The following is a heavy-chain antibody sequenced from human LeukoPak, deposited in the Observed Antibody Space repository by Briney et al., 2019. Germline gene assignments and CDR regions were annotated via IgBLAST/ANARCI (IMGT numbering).Heavy chain of an antibody. D-gene: IGHD6-19*01. J-gene: IGHJ5*02. V-gene: IGHV3-23*01. Sequence: PGGSLRLSCAASGFTFSSYAMSWVRQAPEKGLECISGFSGSGGSTYYADSVKGRSTMSRDNSKNTLYLQMNSLRDDDTAVYYCAKSVAGITWFDPWGQGTLVTVSS. CDR3: AKSVAGITWFDP. CDR1: GFTFSSYA. CDR2: FSGSGGST.